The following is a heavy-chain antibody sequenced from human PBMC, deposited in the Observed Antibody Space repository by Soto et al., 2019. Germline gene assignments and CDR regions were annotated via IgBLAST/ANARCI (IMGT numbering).Heavy chain of an antibody. CDR3: ARDQGSGGYDLYFDY. CDR2: IWYDGSNK. D-gene: IGHD5-12*01. V-gene: IGHV3-33*01. CDR1: GFTFSSYG. Sequence: QVQLVESGGGVVPPGRSLRLSCAASGFTFSSYGMHWVRQAPGKGLEWVAVIWYDGSNKYYADSVKGRFTISRDNSKNTLYLQMNSLRAEDTAVYYCARDQGSGGYDLYFDYWGQGTLVTVSS. J-gene: IGHJ4*02.